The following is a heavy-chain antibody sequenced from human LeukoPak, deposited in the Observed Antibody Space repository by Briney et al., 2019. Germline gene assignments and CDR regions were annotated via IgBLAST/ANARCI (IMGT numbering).Heavy chain of an antibody. Sequence: GGPLRLSCAASGFTFSSFAMSWVRQAPGKRLECVSAISGSGDSTYYADSVKGRFTISRDNSKNTLYLQMNSLRAEDTAVYYCAKASSITMIVVVMKWFDPWGQGTLVTVSS. D-gene: IGHD3-22*01. CDR1: GFTFSSFA. J-gene: IGHJ5*02. CDR2: ISGSGDST. CDR3: AKASSITMIVVVMKWFDP. V-gene: IGHV3-23*01.